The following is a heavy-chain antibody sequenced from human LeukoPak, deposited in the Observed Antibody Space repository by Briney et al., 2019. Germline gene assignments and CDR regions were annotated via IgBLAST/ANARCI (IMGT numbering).Heavy chain of an antibody. J-gene: IGHJ6*03. CDR3: ERGPAVADYFYYYHMDV. CDR1: GFTFRDYT. V-gene: IGHV3-48*04. D-gene: IGHD2-15*01. CDR2: ISISSSTI. Sequence: PGGSLRLSCAASGFTFRDYTMNWVRQAPGKGLEWLSYISISSSTIHYADSVKGRFTISRDNAINSLYLQMNSLRAEDTGVYYCERGPAVADYFYYYHMDVWGKGTTVTVSS.